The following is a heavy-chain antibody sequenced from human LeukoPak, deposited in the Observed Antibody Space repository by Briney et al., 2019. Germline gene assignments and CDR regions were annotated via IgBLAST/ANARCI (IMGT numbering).Heavy chain of an antibody. V-gene: IGHV4-61*02. Sequence: PSQTLSLTCTVSGGSISSGSYYWSWIRQPAGKGLEWIGRIYTSGSTNYNPSLKSRVTISVDTSKNQFSPKLSSVTAADTAVYYCATNFRIVGANNAFDIWGQGTMATVSS. CDR1: GGSISSGSYY. CDR3: ATNFRIVGANNAFDI. CDR2: IYTSGST. J-gene: IGHJ3*02. D-gene: IGHD1-26*01.